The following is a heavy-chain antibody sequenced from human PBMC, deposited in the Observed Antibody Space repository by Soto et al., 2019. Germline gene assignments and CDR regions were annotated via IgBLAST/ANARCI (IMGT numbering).Heavy chain of an antibody. CDR3: AREPYSSSGYYYYYMDV. CDR2: INSDGSST. Sequence: EVQLVESGRGLVQPGGSLRLSCAASGFTFSSYWMHWVRQAPGKGLVWVSRINSDGSSTSYADSVKGRFTISRDNAKNTLYLQMNSLRAEDTAVYYCAREPYSSSGYYYYYMDVWGKGTTVTVSS. D-gene: IGHD6-19*01. V-gene: IGHV3-74*01. CDR1: GFTFSSYW. J-gene: IGHJ6*03.